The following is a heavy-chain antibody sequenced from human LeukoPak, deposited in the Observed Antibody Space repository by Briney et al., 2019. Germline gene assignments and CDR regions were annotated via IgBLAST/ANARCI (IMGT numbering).Heavy chain of an antibody. V-gene: IGHV3-48*03. CDR3: ARDYRYGFDY. Sequence: PPGGSLRLSCAASGFIFSSFEMSWVRQAPGKGLQWVSYIDSSGNTRYYADSVKGRFTISRDNAENSLYLQMNSLRDEDTAVYYCARDYRYGFDYWGQGTLVTVSS. CDR1: GFIFSSFE. CDR2: IDSSGNTR. D-gene: IGHD3-16*02. J-gene: IGHJ4*02.